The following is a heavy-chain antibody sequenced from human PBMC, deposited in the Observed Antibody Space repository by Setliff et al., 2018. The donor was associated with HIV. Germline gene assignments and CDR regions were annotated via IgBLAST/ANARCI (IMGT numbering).Heavy chain of an antibody. Sequence: SETLSLTCTVSGDSISSDAYYWSWIRQHPGKGLEWIGYIYHDGGTYYNPSLKSRLSISIDSSKNQFSLKLGSVTAEDTAVYYCVREERAADSGSYYSSRWFDRWGQGTLVTVSS. CDR2: IYHDGGT. CDR3: VREERAADSGSYYSSRWFDR. CDR1: GDSISSDAYY. D-gene: IGHD1-26*01. V-gene: IGHV4-31*03. J-gene: IGHJ5*02.